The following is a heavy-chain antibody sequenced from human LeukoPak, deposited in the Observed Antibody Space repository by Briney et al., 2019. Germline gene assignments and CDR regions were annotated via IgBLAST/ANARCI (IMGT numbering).Heavy chain of an antibody. CDR2: INHSGST. J-gene: IGHJ4*02. D-gene: IGHD3-9*01. CDR3: ARLPLNYDILTGYSTDY. Sequence: SETLSLTCAVYGGSFSGYYWSWIRQPPGKGLEWIGEINHSGSTNYNPSLKSRVTISVDTSKNQFSLKLSSVTAADTAVYYCARLPLNYDILTGYSTDYWGQGTLVTVSS. CDR1: GGSFSGYY. V-gene: IGHV4-34*01.